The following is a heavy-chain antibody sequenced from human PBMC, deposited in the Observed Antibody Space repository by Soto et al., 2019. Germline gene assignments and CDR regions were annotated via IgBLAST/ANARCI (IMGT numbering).Heavy chain of an antibody. CDR2: ISGSGGST. Sequence: GGSLRLSCAASGFTFSSYAMSWVRQAPGKGLEWVSAISGSGGSTYYADSVKGRFTISRDNSKNTLYLQMNSLRAEDTAVYYCAKGKVLRSGWFREIESTKYYFYYWGQGTLVTVSS. D-gene: IGHD6-19*01. CDR1: GFTFSSYA. CDR3: AKGKVLRSGWFREIESTKYYFYY. V-gene: IGHV3-23*01. J-gene: IGHJ4*02.